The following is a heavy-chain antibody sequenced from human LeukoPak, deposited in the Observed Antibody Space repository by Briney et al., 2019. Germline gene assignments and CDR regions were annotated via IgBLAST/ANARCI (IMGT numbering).Heavy chain of an antibody. CDR1: GFTFSSYE. J-gene: IGHJ4*02. CDR3: ARVRYYDFDY. V-gene: IGHV3-48*03. D-gene: IGHD3-22*01. CDR2: ISSSGSTI. Sequence: GGSLRLSCAASGFTFSSYEMNWVRQAPGKGLEWVSYISSSGSTIYYADSVKGRFTISRDNAKNSLYLQMNSLRAEDTAVYYCARVRYYDFDYWGQGTLVTVSS.